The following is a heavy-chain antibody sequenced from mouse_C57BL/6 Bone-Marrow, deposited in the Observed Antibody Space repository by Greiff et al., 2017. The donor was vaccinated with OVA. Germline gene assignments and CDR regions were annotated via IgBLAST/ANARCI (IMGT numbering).Heavy chain of an antibody. CDR3: TPSYGSSFDY. CDR1: GFNIKDDY. D-gene: IGHD1-1*01. CDR2: IDPENGDT. V-gene: IGHV14-4*01. J-gene: IGHJ2*01. Sequence: DVKLQESGAELVRPGASVKLSCTASGFNIKDDYMHWVKQRPEQGLEWIGWIDPENGDTEYASKFQGKATITADTSSNTAYLQLSSLTSEDTAVYYCTPSYGSSFDYWGQGTTLTVSS.